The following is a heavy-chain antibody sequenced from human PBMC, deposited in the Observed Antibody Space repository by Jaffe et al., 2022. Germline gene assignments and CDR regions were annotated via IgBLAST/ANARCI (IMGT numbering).Heavy chain of an antibody. J-gene: IGHJ4*02. CDR1: GYTFTGYY. V-gene: IGHV1-2*06. CDR2: INPNSGGT. D-gene: IGHD6-13*01. CDR3: ARGAPTEAAAGHEDLDY. Sequence: QVQLVQSGAEVKKPGASVKVSCKASGYTFTGYYMHWVRQAPGQGLEWMGRINPNSGGTNYAQKFQGRVTMTRDTSISTAYMELSRLRSDDTAVYYCARGAPTEAAAGHEDLDYWGQGTLVTVSS.